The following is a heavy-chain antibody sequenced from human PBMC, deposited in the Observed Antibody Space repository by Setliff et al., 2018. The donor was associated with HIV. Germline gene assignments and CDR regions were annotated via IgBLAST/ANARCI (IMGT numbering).Heavy chain of an antibody. J-gene: IGHJ4*02. CDR1: GGIFSSYA. D-gene: IGHD1-26*01. V-gene: IGHV1-69*13. Sequence: WASVKVSCKASGGIFSSYALSWVRQAPGQGLEWMGGIIPIFGTANYAQKFQGRVTITADASTNTAYMELSSLRSEDTAVYYCASGSHGEGATDYWGLGTLVTVSS. CDR3: ASGSHGEGATDY. CDR2: IIPIFGTA.